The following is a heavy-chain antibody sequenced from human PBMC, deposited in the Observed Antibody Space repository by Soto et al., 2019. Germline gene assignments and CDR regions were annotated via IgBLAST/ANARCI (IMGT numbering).Heavy chain of an antibody. J-gene: IGHJ4*02. CDR2: ISAYNGNT. Sequence: ASVKVSCKASGYTFTSYGISWVRQAPGQGLEWMGWISAYNGNTNYAQKLQGRVTMTTDTSTSTAYMELGSLRPDDTAVYYCARDPPAYSSSSFEVDDWGQGTMVTVSS. CDR1: GYTFTSYG. V-gene: IGHV1-18*04. D-gene: IGHD6-13*01. CDR3: ARDPPAYSSSSFEVDD.